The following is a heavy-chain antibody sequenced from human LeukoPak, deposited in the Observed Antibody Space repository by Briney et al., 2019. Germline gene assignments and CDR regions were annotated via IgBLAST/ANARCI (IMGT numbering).Heavy chain of an antibody. CDR1: GFTFDDYT. D-gene: IGHD3-22*01. J-gene: IGHJ4*02. Sequence: GGSLRLSCAASGFTFDDYTMHWVRQAPGKGLEWVSLISWDGGSTYYADSVKGRFTISRDNSKNSLYLQMNSLRTEDTASYYCAKQGSSGYYYSGWGQGTLVTVSS. CDR3: AKQGSSGYYYSG. V-gene: IGHV3-43*01. CDR2: ISWDGGST.